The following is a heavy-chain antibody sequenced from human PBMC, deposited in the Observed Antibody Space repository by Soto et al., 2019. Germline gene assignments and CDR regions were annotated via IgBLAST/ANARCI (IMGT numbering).Heavy chain of an antibody. CDR3: ERGGNVVVVTAPLDY. D-gene: IGHD2-21*02. J-gene: IGHJ4*02. V-gene: IGHV1-46*01. CDR1: GYTFTNYY. CDR2: VNPSGGHT. Sequence: ASVKVSCKASGYTFTNYYIHWVRQAPGQGLEWMGTVNPSGGHTTYAQHFLGRVTMTRDTSTSTLYMELTSLTSDDTAIYYCERGGNVVVVTAPLDYWGQGTLVTVSS.